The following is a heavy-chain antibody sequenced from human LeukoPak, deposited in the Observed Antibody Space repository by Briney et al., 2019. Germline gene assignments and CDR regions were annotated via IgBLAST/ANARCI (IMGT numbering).Heavy chain of an antibody. CDR2: IFYSGST. J-gene: IGHJ5*02. D-gene: IGHD3-10*01. V-gene: IGHV4-39*01. CDR1: GGSISTSNYY. Sequence: SETLSLTCTVSGGSISTSNYYWGWIRQPPGKSLEWIGNIFYSGSTYYSPSLKSRVTISLDTSRNQFSLKLSSVPAADTAVYYCARQVSLQRSWFDPWGQGTLVTVSS. CDR3: ARQVSLQRSWFDP.